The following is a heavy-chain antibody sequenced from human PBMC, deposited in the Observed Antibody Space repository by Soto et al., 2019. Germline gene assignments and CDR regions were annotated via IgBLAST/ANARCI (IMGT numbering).Heavy chain of an antibody. J-gene: IGHJ6*02. CDR2: ISYDGSNK. V-gene: IGHV3-30-3*01. CDR1: VFPFSSYA. CDR3: TTTSYCSGGSCFAADYYYYGMDV. Sequence: GGSLRLSCAASVFPFSSYAIHWVRPAPGKGLERVAVISYDGSNKYYADSVKGRFTISRDNSKNTLYLQMNSLKTEDTAVYYCTTTSYCSGGSCFAADYYYYGMDVWGQGTTVTV. D-gene: IGHD2-15*01.